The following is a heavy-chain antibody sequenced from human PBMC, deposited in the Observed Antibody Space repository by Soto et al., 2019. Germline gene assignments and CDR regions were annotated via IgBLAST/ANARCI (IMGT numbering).Heavy chain of an antibody. CDR3: ATGRIAAAGTTLWFDY. V-gene: IGHV1-24*01. D-gene: IGHD6-13*01. CDR1: GYTLTELS. CDR2: FDPEDGET. J-gene: IGHJ4*02. Sequence: ASVKVSFKVSGYTLTELSMHWLRQAPGKGLEWMGGFDPEDGETIYAQKFQGRVTMTEDTSTDTAYMELSSLRSEDTAVYYCATGRIAAAGTTLWFDYWGQGTLVTVSS.